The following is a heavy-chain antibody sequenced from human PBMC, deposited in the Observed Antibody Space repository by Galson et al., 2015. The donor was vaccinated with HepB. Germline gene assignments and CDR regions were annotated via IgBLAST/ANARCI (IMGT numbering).Heavy chain of an antibody. CDR2: ISSSSSTI. CDR3: AGQVKGAAAPEY. D-gene: IGHD6-13*01. J-gene: IGHJ4*02. CDR1: GFTFSSYS. V-gene: IGHV3-48*01. Sequence: SLRLSCAASGFTFSSYSMNWVRQAPGKGLEWVSYISSSSSTIYYADSVKGRFTTSRDNAKNSLYLQMNSLRAEDTAVYYCAGQVKGAAAPEYWGQGTLVTVSS.